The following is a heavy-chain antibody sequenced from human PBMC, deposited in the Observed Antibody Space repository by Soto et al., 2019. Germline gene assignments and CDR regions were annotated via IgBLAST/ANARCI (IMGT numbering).Heavy chain of an antibody. CDR3: ARRGDFGNYVFDY. D-gene: IGHD3-16*01. Sequence: QVQLVQSGAEVKKPGSSVKVSCTASGGSFSRQDVNWVRQAPGQGLEWMGGIIPIFGTVNYAQRFQARVTITADESKRTVYLELSSLRSADSAVYYCARRGDFGNYVFDYWGQGTLVSVSS. J-gene: IGHJ4*02. CDR1: GGSFSRQD. V-gene: IGHV1-69*01. CDR2: IIPIFGTV.